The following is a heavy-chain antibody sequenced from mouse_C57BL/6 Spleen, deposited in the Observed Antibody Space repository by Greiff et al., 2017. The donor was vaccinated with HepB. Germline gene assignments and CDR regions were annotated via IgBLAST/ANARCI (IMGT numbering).Heavy chain of an antibody. CDR1: GYTFTDYN. V-gene: IGHV1-18*01. Sequence: EVQLQQSGPELVKPGASVKIPCKASGYTFTDYNMDWVKQSHGKSLEWIGDINPNNGGTIYNQKFKGKATLTVDKSSSTAYMELRSLTSEDTAVYYCARKWVYYDYSGGFAYWGQGTLVTVSA. J-gene: IGHJ3*01. CDR2: INPNNGGT. D-gene: IGHD2-4*01. CDR3: ARKWVYYDYSGGFAY.